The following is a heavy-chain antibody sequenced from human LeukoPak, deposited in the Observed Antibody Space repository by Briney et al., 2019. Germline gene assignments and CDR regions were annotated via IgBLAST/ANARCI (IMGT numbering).Heavy chain of an antibody. V-gene: IGHV3-48*01. CDR2: ISSSSSTI. Sequence: GGSLRLSCAASGFTFSSYAMSWVRQAPGKGLEWVSYISSSSSTIYYADSVKGRFTISRDNAKNSLYLQMNSLRAEDTAVYYCAREPYYYYMDVWGKGTTVTVSS. CDR1: GFTFSSYA. J-gene: IGHJ6*03. CDR3: AREPYYYYMDV.